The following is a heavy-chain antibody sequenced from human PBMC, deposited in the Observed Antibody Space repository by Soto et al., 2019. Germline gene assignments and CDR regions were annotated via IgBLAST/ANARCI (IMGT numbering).Heavy chain of an antibody. Sequence: PSETLSLTCTVSGGSISSYYWSWIRQPPGKGLEWIGYIYYSGSTNYNPSLKSRVTISVDTSKNQFSLKLSSVAAADTAVYSCARRYGGALDSWGQGTLVTVSS. CDR2: IYYSGST. V-gene: IGHV4-59*08. D-gene: IGHD4-17*01. J-gene: IGHJ4*02. CDR3: ARRYGGALDS. CDR1: GGSISSYY.